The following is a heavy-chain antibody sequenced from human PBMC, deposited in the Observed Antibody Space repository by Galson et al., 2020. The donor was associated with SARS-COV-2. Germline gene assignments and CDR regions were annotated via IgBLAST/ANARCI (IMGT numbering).Heavy chain of an antibody. J-gene: IGHJ6*04. Sequence: ASVKVSCKASGYTFTDYYTNCVRPAPGQGRQWMGWINPKSGGKNYAPKFEGRVTMTRDTSITTAYMKLSRLRADDTAVYYCARLRYYDVLTGCIVDVWGEGTMIIVSS. D-gene: IGHD3-9*01. CDR1: GYTFTDYY. CDR2: INPKSGGK. V-gene: IGHV1-2*02. CDR3: ARLRYYDVLTGCIVDV.